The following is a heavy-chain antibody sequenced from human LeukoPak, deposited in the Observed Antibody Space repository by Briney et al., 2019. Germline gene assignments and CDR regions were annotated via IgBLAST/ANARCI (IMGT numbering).Heavy chain of an antibody. V-gene: IGHV3-7*01. J-gene: IGHJ4*02. CDR1: GFTFSSHW. Sequence: GGSLRLSCSASGFTFSSHWMSWVRQAPGKGLEWVANIKEDGSEKFYVDSVKGRFTISRDNAKNSLYLQMNSLKAGHTAVYYCARVYGGTYWGQGTLVTVSS. D-gene: IGHD4-23*01. CDR3: ARVYGGTY. CDR2: IKEDGSEK.